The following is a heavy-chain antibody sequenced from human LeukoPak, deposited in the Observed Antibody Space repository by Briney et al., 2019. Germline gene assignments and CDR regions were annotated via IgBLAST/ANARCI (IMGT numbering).Heavy chain of an antibody. CDR3: ARGSDPRGAVGPDWFDP. V-gene: IGHV3-23*01. CDR2: ISGSDGNT. CDR1: GLTFSNYA. J-gene: IGHJ5*02. D-gene: IGHD6-19*01. Sequence: GGSLRLSCAASGLTFSNYAMSWVRQAPGKGLEWVSAISGSDGNTYYADSVKGRFTISRDNSKNTLYPQLNSLRAEDTAVYYCARGSDPRGAVGPDWFDPWGQGTLVTVSS.